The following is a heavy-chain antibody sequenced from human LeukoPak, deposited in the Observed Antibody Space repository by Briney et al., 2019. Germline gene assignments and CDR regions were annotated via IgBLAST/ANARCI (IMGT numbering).Heavy chain of an antibody. CDR2: IIPIFGTA. V-gene: IGHV1-69*13. CDR1: GGTFSSYA. Sequence: SVKVSCKASGGTFSSYAISWVRQAPGQGLEWMGGIIPIFGTANYAQKFHGRVTITADESTSTAYMELSSLRSEDTAVYYCARVSLGNEPGSPQNYYYYGMDVWGQGTTVTVSS. J-gene: IGHJ6*02. CDR3: ARVSLGNEPGSPQNYYYYGMDV.